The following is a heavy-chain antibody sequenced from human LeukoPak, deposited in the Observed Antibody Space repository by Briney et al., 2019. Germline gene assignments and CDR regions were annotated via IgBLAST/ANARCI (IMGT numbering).Heavy chain of an antibody. D-gene: IGHD6-6*01. CDR3: ARSKGSSSSHYSGFDY. V-gene: IGHV3-48*01. CDR1: GFTFSSYS. Sequence: GGSLRLSCAASGFTFSSYSMNWVRQAPGKRLEWVSYISSSSSTISYADSVKGRFTISRDNAKNSLYLQMNSLRAEDTAVYYCARSKGSSSSHYSGFDYWGQGTLVTVSS. J-gene: IGHJ4*02. CDR2: ISSSSSTI.